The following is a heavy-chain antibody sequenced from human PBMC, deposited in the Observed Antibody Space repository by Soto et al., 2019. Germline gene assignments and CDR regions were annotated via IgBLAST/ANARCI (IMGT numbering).Heavy chain of an antibody. J-gene: IGHJ3*02. Sequence: SETLSLTCTVSGGSISSSSYYWGWIRQPPGKGLEWIGSIYYSGSTYYNPSLKIRVTISVDTSKNQFSLKLSSVTAADTAVYYCARTPLQSGNAFDIWGQGTMVTVSS. CDR1: GGSISSSSYY. CDR3: ARTPLQSGNAFDI. D-gene: IGHD3-3*01. V-gene: IGHV4-39*01. CDR2: IYYSGST.